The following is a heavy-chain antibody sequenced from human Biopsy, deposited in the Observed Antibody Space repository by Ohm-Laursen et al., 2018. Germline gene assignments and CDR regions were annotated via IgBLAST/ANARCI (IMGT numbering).Heavy chain of an antibody. Sequence: SLRLSCTASEFTFSGYSMNWVRKAPGRGMEWVSYINVYSNKKYYADSVKGRFIVSRDNDKNSLYLQMNSLRAEDTAVYHCARSPGRDRMDVWGQRTTVIVSS. J-gene: IGHJ6*02. V-gene: IGHV3-48*04. CDR2: INVYSNKK. CDR3: ARSPGRDRMDV. CDR1: EFTFSGYS. D-gene: IGHD1-14*01.